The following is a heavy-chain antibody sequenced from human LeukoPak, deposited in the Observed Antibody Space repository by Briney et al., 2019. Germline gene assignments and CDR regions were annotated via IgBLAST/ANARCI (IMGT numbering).Heavy chain of an antibody. CDR3: ARDRAYSSGANYYYYYGMDV. D-gene: IGHD6-25*01. Sequence: SETLSLTCTVSGGSISSYYWSWIRQPPGKGLEWIGYIYYSGSTNYNPSLKSRVTISVDTSKNQFSLKLSSVTAADTAVYYCARDRAYSSGANYYYYYGMDVWGKGTTVTVSS. J-gene: IGHJ6*04. CDR2: IYYSGST. V-gene: IGHV4-59*01. CDR1: GGSISSYY.